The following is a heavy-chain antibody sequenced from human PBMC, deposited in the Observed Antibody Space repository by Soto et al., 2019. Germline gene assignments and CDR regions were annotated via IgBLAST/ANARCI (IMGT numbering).Heavy chain of an antibody. V-gene: IGHV3-23*01. CDR1: GFTFSAHA. J-gene: IGHJ4*02. Sequence: EVQLLESGGGLAQPGGSLRLSCEASGFTFSAHAMSWVRQAPGKGPEWVSAISGGGDSTYYADCVKGRFTISRDNSKNTVYLNMDSLRAEDTAMYYCAAPAAYCSRVTCYSFDYWGQGALVTVSS. D-gene: IGHD2-2*01. CDR2: ISGGGDST. CDR3: AAPAAYCSRVTCYSFDY.